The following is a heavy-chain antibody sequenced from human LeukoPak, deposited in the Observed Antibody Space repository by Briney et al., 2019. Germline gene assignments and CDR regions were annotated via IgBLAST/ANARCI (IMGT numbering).Heavy chain of an antibody. CDR1: GFTFSSYG. D-gene: IGHD2-21*01. J-gene: IGHJ4*02. CDR2: IRYDGSNK. Sequence: GGSLRLSCAASGFTFSSYGMHWVRQAPGKGLEWVAFIRYDGSNKYYADSVKGRFTISRDNSKNTLYLQMNSLRAEDTAVYYCAKVNVNVVVIAYFDYWGQGPLVTVSS. V-gene: IGHV3-30*02. CDR3: AKVNVNVVVIAYFDY.